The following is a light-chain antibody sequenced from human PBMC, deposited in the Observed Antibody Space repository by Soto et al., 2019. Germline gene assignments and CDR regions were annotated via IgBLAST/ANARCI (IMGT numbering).Light chain of an antibody. Sequence: QSVLTQPPSASGTPGQRVIISCSGSSSNIGGNYVYWYQQFPGTAPKLLIHTNDQRPSGVPDRFSGSKSDTSASLAISGLRSEDEADYYCAAWEDRLNGYVFGTGTKLTVL. V-gene: IGLV1-47*02. CDR2: TND. J-gene: IGLJ1*01. CDR1: SSNIGGNY. CDR3: AAWEDRLNGYV.